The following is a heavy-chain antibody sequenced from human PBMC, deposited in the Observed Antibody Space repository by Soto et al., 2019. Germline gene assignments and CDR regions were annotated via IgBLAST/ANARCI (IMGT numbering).Heavy chain of an antibody. J-gene: IGHJ4*02. V-gene: IGHV1-8*01. CDR1: GYTFSTND. Sequence: QVQLVQSGAEVKTPGASVKVSCKVSGYTFSTNDINWVRQAPGQGLEWMGWMSPNSGNTGYAQKFQGRVTMTRDTSITTAYMELSSLTSEDTAVYYCARGEWELTYWGQGTPVTVSS. CDR3: ARGEWELTY. CDR2: MSPNSGNT. D-gene: IGHD1-26*01.